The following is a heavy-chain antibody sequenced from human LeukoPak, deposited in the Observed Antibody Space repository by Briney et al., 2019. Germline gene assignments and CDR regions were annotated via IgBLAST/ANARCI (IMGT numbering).Heavy chain of an antibody. J-gene: IGHJ4*02. D-gene: IGHD1-1*01. Sequence: SETLSLTCAVYGGSFSGYYWSWIRHPPGKGLEWRGEINHSGSTHYHPSLKSRVTISVDTSKNQFSLKLSSVTAADTAVYYCARGERGHEYFFDYWGQGTLVTVSS. V-gene: IGHV4-34*01. CDR1: GGSFSGYY. CDR2: INHSGST. CDR3: ARGERGHEYFFDY.